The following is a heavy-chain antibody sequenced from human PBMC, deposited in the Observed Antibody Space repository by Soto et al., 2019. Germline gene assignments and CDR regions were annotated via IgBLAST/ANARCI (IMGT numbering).Heavy chain of an antibody. CDR1: GFTFSTYA. CDR3: AKRLNERDIVATIDFDY. J-gene: IGHJ4*02. V-gene: IGHV3-64*01. D-gene: IGHD5-12*01. Sequence: GGSLRLSCATSGFTFSTYAMHWVRQAPGKGLEYVSAISSNGRSTYYANSVKGRFTISRDNSKNTLCLQMDSLRAEDTAVYYCAKRLNERDIVATIDFDYWGQGTLVTVSS. CDR2: ISSNGRST.